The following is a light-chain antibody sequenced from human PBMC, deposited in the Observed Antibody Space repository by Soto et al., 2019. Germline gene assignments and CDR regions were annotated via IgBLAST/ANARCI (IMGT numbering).Light chain of an antibody. CDR3: CSYAGSSTVTYV. CDR2: EGS. J-gene: IGLJ1*01. CDR1: SSDVGSYNL. Sequence: QSALTQPASVSGSPGQSITISCTGTSSDVGSYNLVSWYQQHPGKAPKLMIYEGSKRPSGVSNRFSGSKSVNTASLTISGLQVEDEADYYCCSYAGSSTVTYVFGTGTKVTVL. V-gene: IGLV2-23*03.